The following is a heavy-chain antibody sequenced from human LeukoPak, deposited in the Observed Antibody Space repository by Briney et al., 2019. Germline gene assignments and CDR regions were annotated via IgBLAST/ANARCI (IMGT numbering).Heavy chain of an antibody. J-gene: IGHJ4*02. D-gene: IGHD6-19*01. CDR1: GVTFSSDA. CDR2: MSGSGGRR. Sequence: GGSLRLSCAASGVTFSSDAMSWCWQAPAEGQEWVSVMSGSGGRRYYSDSVKWRGTTSRDDAKNTLYMQMNSLRAEDTAVYYCAKVWPWLVSPHYFDYWGPGTLVTVSS. V-gene: IGHV3-23*01. CDR3: AKVWPWLVSPHYFDY.